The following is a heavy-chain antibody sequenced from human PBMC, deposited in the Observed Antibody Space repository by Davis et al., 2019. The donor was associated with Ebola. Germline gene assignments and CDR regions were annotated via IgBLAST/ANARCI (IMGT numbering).Heavy chain of an antibody. Sequence: GESLKISCAASGFTFSSYGMHWVRQAAGKGLVWVSRINSDGSSTSYADSVKGRFTISRDNAKNTLYLQMNSLRAEDTAIYYCARRRDYGDRPPDYWGQGTLVTVSS. J-gene: IGHJ4*02. CDR1: GFTFSSYG. V-gene: IGHV3-74*01. D-gene: IGHD4-17*01. CDR2: INSDGSST. CDR3: ARRRDYGDRPPDY.